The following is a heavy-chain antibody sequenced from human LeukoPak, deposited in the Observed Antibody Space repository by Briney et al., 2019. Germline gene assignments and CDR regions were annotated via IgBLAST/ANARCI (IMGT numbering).Heavy chain of an antibody. J-gene: IGHJ4*02. CDR1: GFTFSSYG. CDR2: IWYDGSNK. Sequence: GGSLRLSCAASGFTFSSYGMHWVRQAPGKGLEWVAVIWYDGSNKYYADSVKGRFTISRGNSKNTLYLQMNSLRAEDTAVYYYAREVDTATDWGQGTLVTVSS. CDR3: AREVDTATD. D-gene: IGHD5-18*01. V-gene: IGHV3-33*01.